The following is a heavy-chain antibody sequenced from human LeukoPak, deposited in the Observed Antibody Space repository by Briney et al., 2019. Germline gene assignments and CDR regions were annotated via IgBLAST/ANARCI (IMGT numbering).Heavy chain of an antibody. V-gene: IGHV4-34*01. CDR1: GGSFSGYY. D-gene: IGHD3-16*01. J-gene: IGHJ3*02. CDR2: INHSGST. CDR3: AREDRDGGSAFDI. Sequence: PSETLSLTCAVYGGSFSGYYWSWIRQPPGEGLEWIGEINHSGSTNYNPSLKSRVTISVDTSKNQFSLKLSSVTAADTAVYYCAREDRDGGSAFDIWGQGTMVTVSS.